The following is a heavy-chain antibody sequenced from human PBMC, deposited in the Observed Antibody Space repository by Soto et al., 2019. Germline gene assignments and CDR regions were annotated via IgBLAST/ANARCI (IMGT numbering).Heavy chain of an antibody. Sequence: QVQLVESGGGVVQPGRSLRLSCAASGFTFSSYGMHWVRQAPGKGLEWVAVIWYDGSNKYYADSVKGRFTISRDNSKNTLYLQMNSLRAEDTAVYYCAREISHDYGDYAPYYYYYGMDVWGQGTTVTVSS. D-gene: IGHD4-17*01. CDR3: AREISHDYGDYAPYYYYYGMDV. V-gene: IGHV3-33*01. J-gene: IGHJ6*02. CDR2: IWYDGSNK. CDR1: GFTFSSYG.